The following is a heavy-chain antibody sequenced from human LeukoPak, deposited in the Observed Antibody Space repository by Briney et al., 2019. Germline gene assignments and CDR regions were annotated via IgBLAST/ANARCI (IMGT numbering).Heavy chain of an antibody. J-gene: IGHJ3*02. Sequence: GGSLRLSCAASGFTFSSYGMHWVRQAPGKGLEWVAVISYDGGNKYYADSVKGRFTISRDNSKNTLYLQMNSLRAEDTAVYYCAKAYSSSWYGAFDIWGQGTMVTVSS. D-gene: IGHD6-13*01. CDR3: AKAYSSSWYGAFDI. V-gene: IGHV3-30*18. CDR1: GFTFSSYG. CDR2: ISYDGGNK.